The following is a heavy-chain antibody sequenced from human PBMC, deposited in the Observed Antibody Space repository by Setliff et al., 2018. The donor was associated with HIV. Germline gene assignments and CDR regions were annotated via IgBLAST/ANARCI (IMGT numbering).Heavy chain of an antibody. V-gene: IGHV1-18*01. CDR1: GYTFTSYG. CDR2: ISAYNGNT. CDR3: ARGGGTHSLPYFFDF. Sequence: ASVKVSCKASGYTFTSYGISWVRQAPGQGLEWMGWISAYNGNTNYAQEFQGRVSLTIDTSTSTVFLELRSLRSDDTAMYYCARGGGTHSLPYFFDFWGQGTLVTVSS. J-gene: IGHJ4*02.